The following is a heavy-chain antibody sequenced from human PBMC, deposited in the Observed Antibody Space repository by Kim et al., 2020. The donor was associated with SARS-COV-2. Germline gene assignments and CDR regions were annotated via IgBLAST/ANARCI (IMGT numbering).Heavy chain of an antibody. CDR2: ISGSGGST. J-gene: IGHJ3*02. V-gene: IGHV3-23*01. D-gene: IGHD4-17*01. CDR3: AIRGDYGDYLSDFDI. CDR1: GFTFSSYA. Sequence: GGSLRLSCAASGFTFSSYAMSWVRQAPGKGLEWVSAISGSGGSTYYADSVKGRFTISRDNSKNTLYLQMNSLRAEDTAVYYCAIRGDYGDYLSDFDIWGQGTMVTVSS.